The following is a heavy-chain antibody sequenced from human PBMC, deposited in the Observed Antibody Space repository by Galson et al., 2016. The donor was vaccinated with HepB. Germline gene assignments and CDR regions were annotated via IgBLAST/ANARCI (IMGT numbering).Heavy chain of an antibody. D-gene: IGHD4-23*01. CDR3: ARGRGNSYYGMDG. Sequence: SVKVSCKASGFTFTSHVMHWVRQAPGQRPEWMGWINGGNSNIRYSQKFEGRVPITRDTSATTAYMELSSLTSEDTAGYYLARGRGNSYYGMDGWGQRTTGTVSS. V-gene: IGHV1-3*01. CDR2: INGGNSNI. J-gene: IGHJ6*02. CDR1: GFTFTSHV.